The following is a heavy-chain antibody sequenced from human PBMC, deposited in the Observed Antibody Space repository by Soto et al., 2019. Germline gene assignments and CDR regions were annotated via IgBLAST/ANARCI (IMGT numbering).Heavy chain of an antibody. CDR2: ISYDGSNK. Sequence: GGSLRLSCAASGFTFSSYAMHWVRQAPGKGLEWVAVISYDGSNKYYADSVKGRFTISRDNSKNTLYLQMNSLRAEDTAVYYCAREARNYDFWSGYSSTYYYYGMDVWGQGTTVTVSS. J-gene: IGHJ6*02. CDR3: AREARNYDFWSGYSSTYYYYGMDV. D-gene: IGHD3-3*01. CDR1: GFTFSSYA. V-gene: IGHV3-30-3*01.